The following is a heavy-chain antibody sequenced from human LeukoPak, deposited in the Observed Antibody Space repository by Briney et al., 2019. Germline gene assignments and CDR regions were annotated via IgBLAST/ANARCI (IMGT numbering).Heavy chain of an antibody. CDR3: AREYYYGSGSYADFDY. CDR2: INPNSGGT. V-gene: IGHV1-2*02. CDR1: GYTFTDYY. J-gene: IGHJ4*02. Sequence: ASVKVSCKASGYTFTDYYMHWVRQAPGQGREWMGWINPNSGGTNYAQKFQGRVTMTRDTSISTAYMVLNRLRSDDTAVYYCAREYYYGSGSYADFDYWGQGTLVTVSS. D-gene: IGHD3-10*01.